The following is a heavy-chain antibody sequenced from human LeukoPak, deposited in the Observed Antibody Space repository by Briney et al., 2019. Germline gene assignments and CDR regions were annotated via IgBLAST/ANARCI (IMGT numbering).Heavy chain of an antibody. J-gene: IGHJ4*02. CDR1: GFTFSRYA. D-gene: IGHD2-2*01. CDR3: ARDTFQPGLIDS. Sequence: GGSLRLSCAASGFTFSRYAMNWVRQAPGKGLEWVSYINTDSSDIHYADSVKGRFTIYRDNARNTLYLQLSSLRAEDSGVYYCARDTFQPGLIDSWGQGTLVTVSS. V-gene: IGHV3-21*05. CDR2: INTDSSDI.